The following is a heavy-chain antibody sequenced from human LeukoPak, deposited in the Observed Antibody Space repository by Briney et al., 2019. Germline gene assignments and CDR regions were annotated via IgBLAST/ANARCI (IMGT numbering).Heavy chain of an antibody. CDR1: GFTFSSYW. D-gene: IGHD6-13*01. Sequence: GGSLRLSCAASGFTFSSYWMSWVRQAPGKGLEWVANINQDGSEKYYVDSVKGRFTISRDNAKNSLYLQMNSLRAEDTAVYFCARAYSSSWTYYFDYWGQGTLVTVSS. CDR3: ARAYSSSWTYYFDY. V-gene: IGHV3-7*01. J-gene: IGHJ4*02. CDR2: INQDGSEK.